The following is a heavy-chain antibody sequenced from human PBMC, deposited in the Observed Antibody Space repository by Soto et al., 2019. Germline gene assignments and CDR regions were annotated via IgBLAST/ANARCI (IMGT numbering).Heavy chain of an antibody. V-gene: IGHV4-59*01. D-gene: IGHD6-13*01. Sequence: QVQLQESGPGLVKSSETLSLTCTVSGGSMRNYFSTWIRQPPGKGLEWIGYIHYSGATSFFPSYNPSLRGRVTISEDTSKNQFSLKLLSVTTADTAVYFCAAGEASSRNLAPYYLDFWGQGTLVTVSS. J-gene: IGHJ4*02. CDR2: IHYSGATSFFP. CDR1: GGSMRNYF. CDR3: AAGEASSRNLAPYYLDF.